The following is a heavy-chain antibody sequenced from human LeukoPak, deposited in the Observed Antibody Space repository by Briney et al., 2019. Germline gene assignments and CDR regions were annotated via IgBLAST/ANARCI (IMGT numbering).Heavy chain of an antibody. CDR2: IIPLFVTA. CDR3: ARASKYSSSSWNLDS. Sequence: SVKVSCKASGYTFTSYGISWVRQAPGQGLEWMGGIIPLFVTANYAQKFQGRVTITADESTSTAYMELSSLRSEDTAVYYCARASKYSSSSWNLDSWGQGTLVTVSS. V-gene: IGHV1-69*13. CDR1: GYTFTSYG. D-gene: IGHD6-6*01. J-gene: IGHJ4*02.